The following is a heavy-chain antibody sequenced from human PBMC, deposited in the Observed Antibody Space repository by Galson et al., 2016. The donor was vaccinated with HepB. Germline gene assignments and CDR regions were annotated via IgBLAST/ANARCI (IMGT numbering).Heavy chain of an antibody. D-gene: IGHD1-26*01. Sequence: SLRLSCAASGFTFRSNVINWVRQAPGKGLEWVSGISGSGGSTHYADSVRGRFTISRDNSKNTLYLQMNRLRAEDTAVYYCAKDLLGGTFIPYFFDYWGQGTLVTVSS. J-gene: IGHJ4*02. CDR1: GFTFRSNV. V-gene: IGHV3-23*01. CDR3: AKDLLGGTFIPYFFDY. CDR2: ISGSGGST.